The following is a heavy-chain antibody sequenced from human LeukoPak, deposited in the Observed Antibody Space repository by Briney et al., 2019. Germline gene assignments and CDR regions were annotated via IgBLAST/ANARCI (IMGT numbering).Heavy chain of an antibody. J-gene: IGHJ4*02. CDR2: ISSSSSYI. CDR3: ARSGYSSSWYEGHFDY. V-gene: IGHV3-21*01. Sequence: GGSLRLSCAASGFTFSSYSMNWVRQAPGKGLEWVSSISSSSSYIYYADSVKGRFTISRDNAKNSLYLRMNSLRAEDTAVYYCARSGYSSSWYEGHFDYWGQGTLVTVSS. D-gene: IGHD6-13*01. CDR1: GFTFSSYS.